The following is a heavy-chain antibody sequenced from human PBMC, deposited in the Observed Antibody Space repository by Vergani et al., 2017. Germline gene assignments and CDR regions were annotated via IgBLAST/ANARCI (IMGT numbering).Heavy chain of an antibody. CDR2: ISAYNGNT. CDR1: GGTFSSYG. J-gene: IGHJ4*02. CDR3: AGEDRVIVFGVITAYYFDY. Sequence: QVQLVQSGAEVKKPGSSVKVSCKASGGTFSSYGISWVRRAPGQGLEWMGWISAYNGNTNYAQKLQGRVTMTTDTSTSQAYMELRSLKSDDTAVYYCAGEDRVIVFGVITAYYFDYWGQGTLVTVSS. D-gene: IGHD3-3*01. V-gene: IGHV1-18*01.